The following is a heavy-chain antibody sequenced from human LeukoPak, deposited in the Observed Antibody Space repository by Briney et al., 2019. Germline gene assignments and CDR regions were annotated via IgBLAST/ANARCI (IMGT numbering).Heavy chain of an antibody. Sequence: ASVKVSCKASGYTFTSYDINWVRQATGQGLEWRGWMNPNSGNTGYAQKFQGRVTMTRNTSISTAYMELSSLRSEDTAVYYCARGSKDGSGWWDNGMDVWGQGTTVTVSS. CDR2: MNPNSGNT. V-gene: IGHV1-8*01. D-gene: IGHD6-19*01. J-gene: IGHJ6*02. CDR1: GYTFTSYD. CDR3: ARGSKDGSGWWDNGMDV.